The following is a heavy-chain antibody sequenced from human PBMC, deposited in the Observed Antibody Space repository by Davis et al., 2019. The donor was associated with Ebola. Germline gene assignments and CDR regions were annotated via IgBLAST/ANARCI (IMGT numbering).Heavy chain of an antibody. CDR2: ITHTGST. CDR1: SGSFSNYF. Sequence: PSETLSLTCGVYSGSFSNYFWSWIRHLPGKGLEWIGEITHTGSTYYNPSLKSRVTISVDTSKNQFSLKLSSVTAADTAVYYCARYAGDYGADWGQGTLVIVSS. J-gene: IGHJ1*01. CDR3: ARYAGDYGAD. V-gene: IGHV4-34*01. D-gene: IGHD4-17*01.